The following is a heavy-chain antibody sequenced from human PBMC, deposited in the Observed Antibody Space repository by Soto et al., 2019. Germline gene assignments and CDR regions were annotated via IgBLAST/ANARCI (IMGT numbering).Heavy chain of an antibody. J-gene: IGHJ6*02. Sequence: ASVNVSCKASGYTFTGYYMHWVRQAPGQGLEWMGWINPNSGGTNYAQKFQGRVTMTRDTSISTAYMELSRLRSDDTAVYYCAREGDWSGYYYYYYGMDVWGQGTTVTVSS. D-gene: IGHD3-3*01. CDR3: AREGDWSGYYYYYYGMDV. V-gene: IGHV1-2*02. CDR1: GYTFTGYY. CDR2: INPNSGGT.